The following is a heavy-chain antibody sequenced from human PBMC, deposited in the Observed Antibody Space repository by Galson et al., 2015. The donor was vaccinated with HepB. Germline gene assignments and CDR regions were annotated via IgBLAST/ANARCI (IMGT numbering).Heavy chain of an antibody. CDR2: ISWNSGSI. CDR1: RFTFDDYA. Sequence: SLRLSCAGSRFTFDDYAMHWVRQAPGKGLEWVSGISWNSGSIDYADSVKGRFTISRDNAKNSLYLQMNSLRAEDTALYYCAKDIEGRGSWYNGDAFEIWGQGTMVTVSS. J-gene: IGHJ3*02. V-gene: IGHV3-9*01. D-gene: IGHD6-13*01. CDR3: AKDIEGRGSWYNGDAFEI.